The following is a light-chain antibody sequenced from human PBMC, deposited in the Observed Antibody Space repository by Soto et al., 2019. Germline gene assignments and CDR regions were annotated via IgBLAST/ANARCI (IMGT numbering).Light chain of an antibody. CDR2: EGS. Sequence: QSALTQPASVSGSPGQSITISCTGTSSDVGSYNLVSWYQQHPGKAPKLMIYEGSKRPSGVSNRFSGSKSGNTASLTISGLQAEDEADYYCCSHAGSSYVFGTGTKVTVL. CDR1: SSDVGSYNL. V-gene: IGLV2-23*01. J-gene: IGLJ1*01. CDR3: CSHAGSSYV.